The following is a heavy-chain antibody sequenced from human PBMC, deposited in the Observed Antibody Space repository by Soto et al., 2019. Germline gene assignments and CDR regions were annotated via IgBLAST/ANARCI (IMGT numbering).Heavy chain of an antibody. CDR2: INAGNGNT. Sequence: ASVKVSCKASRYTFTGYYMQWVRQAPGQRLEWMGWINAGNGNTKYSQKFQGRVTITRDTSASTAYMELSSLRSEDTAVYYCARSIVVVTAADYWGQGTLVTVSS. V-gene: IGHV1-3*01. J-gene: IGHJ4*02. CDR3: ARSIVVVTAADY. CDR1: RYTFTGYY. D-gene: IGHD2-21*02.